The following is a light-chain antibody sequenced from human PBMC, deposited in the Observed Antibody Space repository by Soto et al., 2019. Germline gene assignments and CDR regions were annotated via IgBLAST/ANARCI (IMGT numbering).Light chain of an antibody. V-gene: IGLV1-40*01. Sequence: QAVVTQPPSVSGAPGQRVTISCTGSSSNIGAGYDVHWYQQLPGPAPKLLIYGNNNRPSGVPDRFSGSKSGTSASLAITGLHAEDEADYYCQSYDNRLSGYVFGTGTKLTVL. J-gene: IGLJ1*01. CDR2: GNN. CDR3: QSYDNRLSGYV. CDR1: SSNIGAGYD.